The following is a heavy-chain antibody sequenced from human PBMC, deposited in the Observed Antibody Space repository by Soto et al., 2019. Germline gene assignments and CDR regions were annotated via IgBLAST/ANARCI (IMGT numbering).Heavy chain of an antibody. V-gene: IGHV1-58*01. D-gene: IGHD1-1*01. CDR1: GFTFTRSA. CDR3: AATGRVKGYYYGVDV. CDR2: IVVDSGNT. Sequence: SVKVSCKASGFTFTRSAVQWVRQARGQRLEWIGWIVVDSGNTIYAQKFQERVTITRDMSTSTLYMELHSLASEDTAVYYCAATGRVKGYYYGVDVWRQGTTGTVSS. J-gene: IGHJ6*02.